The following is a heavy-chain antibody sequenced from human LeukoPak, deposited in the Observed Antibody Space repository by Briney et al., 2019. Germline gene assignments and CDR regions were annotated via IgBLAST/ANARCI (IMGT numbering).Heavy chain of an antibody. J-gene: IGHJ5*02. CDR2: INPSGGST. Sequence: ASVKVSCKASGYTFTSYYMHWVRQAPGQGLEWMGIINPSGGSTSYAQKFQGRVTMTRDMSTSTVYMELSSLRSEDTAVSYCARENVCSSTSRYKKVNWFDPWGQGTLVTVSS. CDR1: GYTFTSYY. CDR3: ARENVCSSTSRYKKVNWFDP. D-gene: IGHD2-2*02. V-gene: IGHV1-46*01.